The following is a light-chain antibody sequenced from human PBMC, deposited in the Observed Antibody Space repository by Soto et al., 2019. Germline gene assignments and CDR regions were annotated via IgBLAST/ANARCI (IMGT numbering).Light chain of an antibody. J-gene: IGLJ3*02. CDR1: SSDVGAYSY. Sequence: QPVLTQPASVSGSPGQSITISCTGTSSDVGAYSYVSWYQQHPAKAPKLVIYDLSNRPSGVSSRFSGSKSGNTASLTISGLQAEDEADYFCSSYTRTRIWVFGGGTKVTVL. V-gene: IGLV2-14*01. CDR3: SSYTRTRIWV. CDR2: DLS.